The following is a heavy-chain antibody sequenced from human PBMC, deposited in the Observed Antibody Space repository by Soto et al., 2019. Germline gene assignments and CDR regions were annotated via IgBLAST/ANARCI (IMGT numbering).Heavy chain of an antibody. J-gene: IGHJ6*01. CDR2: LSAYTGNT. CDR3: ARGRKPGDYYYGMGF. CDR1: SNA. V-gene: IGHV1-18*01. Sequence: SNARSWVQQSTIQGLEWIGWLSAYTGNTNYSQKLPGRVTMTTEPSTSTAYMEMRGLRSDDTAVYFCARGRKPGDYYYGMGFGGQGATVSLSS.